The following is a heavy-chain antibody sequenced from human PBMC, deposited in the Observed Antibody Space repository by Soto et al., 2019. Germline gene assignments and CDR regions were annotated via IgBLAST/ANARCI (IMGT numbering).Heavy chain of an antibody. CDR2: VWKDGNTK. Sequence: QVQLVESGGGVVQPGQSLRLSCAASGFSVSNYGMHWVRQAPGKGLEWVEVVWKDGNTKHYGEYVKGRFTIYRDNSNNTPEMQMISLRGEDTAVYYGARGEAWTDEAFDIWGQGPRVTVSS. CDR3: ARGEAWTDEAFDI. J-gene: IGHJ3*02. D-gene: IGHD5-12*01. CDR1: GFSVSNYG. V-gene: IGHV3-33*01.